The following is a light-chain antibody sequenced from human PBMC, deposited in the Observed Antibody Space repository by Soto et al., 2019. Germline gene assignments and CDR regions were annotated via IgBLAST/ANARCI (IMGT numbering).Light chain of an antibody. CDR1: QSVSSY. CDR2: DAS. J-gene: IGKJ4*01. V-gene: IGKV3-11*01. Sequence: EIVLTQSPATLSLSPGERATLSCRASQSVSSYLAWYQQKPGQAPRLLIYDASNRATGIPARFSGSGSGTDFTLTISILEPEDVAVYYCQQYATSQLTFGGGTKVEIK. CDR3: QQYATSQLT.